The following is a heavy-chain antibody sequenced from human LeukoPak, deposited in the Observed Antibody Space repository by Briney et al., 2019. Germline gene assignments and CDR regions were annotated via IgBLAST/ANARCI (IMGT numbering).Heavy chain of an antibody. CDR3: ARGRYGFTDSSGYPFGY. J-gene: IGHJ4*02. D-gene: IGHD3-22*01. CDR2: INHSGST. V-gene: IGHV4-34*01. CDR1: GGSFSGYY. Sequence: SETLSLTCAVYGGSFSGYYWSWIRQPPGKGLEWLGEINHSGSTNYNPSLKSRVTISVDTSKNQFSLKLSSVTAADTAVYYCARGRYGFTDSSGYPFGYWGQGTLVTVSS.